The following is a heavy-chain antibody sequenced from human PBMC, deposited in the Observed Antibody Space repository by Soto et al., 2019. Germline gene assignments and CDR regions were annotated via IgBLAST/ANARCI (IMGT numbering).Heavy chain of an antibody. D-gene: IGHD3-3*01. J-gene: IGHJ3*02. Sequence: EVQLVESGGGLVQPGGSLRLSCAASGFTFSSYWMTWVRQAPGKGLEWVANINPDVSEKYYVDSVKGRFTISRDNAKNSLYLQMDSPRAEDTVVYYCARGVTTGVDAFDMWGQGTMVTVSS. V-gene: IGHV3-7*01. CDR1: GFTFSSYW. CDR2: INPDVSEK. CDR3: ARGVTTGVDAFDM.